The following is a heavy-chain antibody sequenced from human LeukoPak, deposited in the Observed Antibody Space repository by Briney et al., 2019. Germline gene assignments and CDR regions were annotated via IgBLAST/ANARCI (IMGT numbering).Heavy chain of an antibody. J-gene: IGHJ6*03. CDR1: GGTFSSYA. CDR3: ARDFGEMGEWELVRYYYYYMDV. Sequence: ASVKVSCKASGGTFSSYAISWVRQAPGQGLEWMGWIKPNSGGTKYAQKFKGRVTMTRDTSISTVYMELSRLRSDDTAVYYCARDFGEMGEWELVRYYYYYMDVWGKGTTVTVSS. V-gene: IGHV1-2*02. CDR2: IKPNSGGT. D-gene: IGHD1-26*01.